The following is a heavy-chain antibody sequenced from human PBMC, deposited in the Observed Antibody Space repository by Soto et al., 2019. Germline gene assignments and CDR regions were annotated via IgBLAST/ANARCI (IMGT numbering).Heavy chain of an antibody. D-gene: IGHD6-13*01. J-gene: IGHJ4*02. CDR1: GGSITSSSYY. CDR3: ARIGKGKVAAGYFDY. Sequence: SETLSLTCTVSGGSITSSSYYWGWIRQPPGKGLEWIGTIYYSGSTYYNPSLKSRVTISVDTSKNQLSLELSSVTAADTAVYYCARIGKGKVAAGYFDYWGQGTLVTVSS. CDR2: IYYSGST. V-gene: IGHV4-39*01.